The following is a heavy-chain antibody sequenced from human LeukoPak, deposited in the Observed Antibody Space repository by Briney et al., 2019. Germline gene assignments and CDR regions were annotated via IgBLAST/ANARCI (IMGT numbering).Heavy chain of an antibody. CDR3: AKDFVNSGYYYDSSGYSLGAFDI. CDR1: GFTFSSYA. V-gene: IGHV3-30*02. CDR2: IRYEGSNK. Sequence: PGGSLRLSCAASGFTFSSYAMSWVRQAPGKVLEWVAFIRYEGSNKYYADSVKGRFTISRDNSKNTLYLQMNSLRAEDTAVYYCAKDFVNSGYYYDSSGYSLGAFDIWGQGTMVTVSS. J-gene: IGHJ3*02. D-gene: IGHD3-22*01.